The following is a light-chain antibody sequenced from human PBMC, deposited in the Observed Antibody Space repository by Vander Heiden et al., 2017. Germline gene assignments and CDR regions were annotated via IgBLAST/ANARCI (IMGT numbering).Light chain of an antibody. CDR2: STN. CDR3: VLYMGSGIWV. J-gene: IGLJ3*02. CDR1: SGSVSTSYY. V-gene: IGLV8-61*01. Sequence: QTVVTQEPSSSVSPGGTVTLTCDLSSGSVSTSYYPSWYQQTPGQAPRTLIYSTNTRSSGVPDRFSGSILGNKAALTITGAQADDESDYYCVLYMGSGIWVFGGGTKLTGL.